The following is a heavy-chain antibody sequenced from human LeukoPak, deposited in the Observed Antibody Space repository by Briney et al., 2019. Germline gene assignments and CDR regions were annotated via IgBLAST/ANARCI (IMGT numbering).Heavy chain of an antibody. J-gene: IGHJ4*02. CDR3: AGHHPRNTVDF. V-gene: IGHV4-59*08. Sequence: SETLSLTCTVSGGSSSSYYWSWIRQPPGKGLEWIAYISDIGSINYNPSLKSRVTISLDTSKNQFSLKLSSVTAADTAVYYCAGHHPRNTVDFWGQGTLVTVSS. D-gene: IGHD2/OR15-2a*01. CDR2: ISDIGSI. CDR1: GGSSSSYY.